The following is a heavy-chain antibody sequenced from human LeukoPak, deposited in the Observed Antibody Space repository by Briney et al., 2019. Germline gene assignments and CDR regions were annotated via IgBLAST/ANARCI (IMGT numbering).Heavy chain of an antibody. CDR2: IKQDGSEK. J-gene: IGHJ4*02. D-gene: IGHD6-13*01. CDR3: ARDSAGNDY. V-gene: IGHV3-7*01. CDR1: GFTFSTYW. Sequence: GGSLRLSCAASGFTFSTYWMSWVRQAPGKGLEWVANIKQDGSEKYYVDSVKGRFTISRDNAKNSLYLQMSSLRAEDTAMYYCARDSAGNDYWGQGTLVPVSS.